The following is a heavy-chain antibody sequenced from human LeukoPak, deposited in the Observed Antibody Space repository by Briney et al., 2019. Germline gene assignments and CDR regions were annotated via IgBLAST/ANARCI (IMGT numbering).Heavy chain of an antibody. D-gene: IGHD2-15*01. CDR3: ASEGSSTRPLDY. Sequence: SVKVSSKASGGTFSSYAISWVRQAPGQGLEWMGGIIPIFGTANYAQKFQGRVTISADESTSTAYLELSSLRSEDTAVYYCASEGSSTRPLDYWGQGTLVTVSS. V-gene: IGHV1-69*13. CDR2: IIPIFGTA. CDR1: GGTFSSYA. J-gene: IGHJ4*02.